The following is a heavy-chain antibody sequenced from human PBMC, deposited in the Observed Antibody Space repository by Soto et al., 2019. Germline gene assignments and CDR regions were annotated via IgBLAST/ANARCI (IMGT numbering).Heavy chain of an antibody. CDR2: MNPNSGNT. J-gene: IGHJ4*02. D-gene: IGHD4-17*01. CDR3: ARERRFGFHGDYVFSY. V-gene: IGHV1-8*01. Sequence: GASVKVSCKASGYTFSSYDINWVRQATGQGLEWMGWMNPNSGNTGYAQKFQGRVTMTRDTSTSTVYMELSSLRSEDTAVYYCARERRFGFHGDYVFSYWGQGTLVTVSS. CDR1: GYTFSSYD.